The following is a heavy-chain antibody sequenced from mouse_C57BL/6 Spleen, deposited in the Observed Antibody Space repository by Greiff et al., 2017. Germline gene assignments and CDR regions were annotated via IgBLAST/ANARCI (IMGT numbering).Heavy chain of an antibody. D-gene: IGHD2-1*01. V-gene: IGHV1-82*01. CDR1: GYAFSSSW. J-gene: IGHJ3*01. CDR2: IYPGDGDT. CDR3: AGGGYGMFAY. Sequence: QVHVKQSGPELVKPGASVKISCKASGYAFSSSWMNWVKQRPGKGLEWIGRIYPGDGDTNYNGKFKGKATLTADKSSSTAYMQLSSLTSEDSAVYFCAGGGYGMFAYWGQGTLVTVSA.